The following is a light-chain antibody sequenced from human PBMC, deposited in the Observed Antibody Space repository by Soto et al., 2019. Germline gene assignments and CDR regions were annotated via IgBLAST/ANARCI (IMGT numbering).Light chain of an antibody. CDR2: DAV. V-gene: IGKV3-11*01. Sequence: EIELTQSPATLSLSPGERATLSCRASQSVSSFLVWYQQKPGQAPRLLIYDAVNRVTGISARFSGSGSGTDFTLTISSLEPEDFAVYYCQHRSNWPRLTFGGGTKVDIK. J-gene: IGKJ4*01. CDR1: QSVSSF. CDR3: QHRSNWPRLT.